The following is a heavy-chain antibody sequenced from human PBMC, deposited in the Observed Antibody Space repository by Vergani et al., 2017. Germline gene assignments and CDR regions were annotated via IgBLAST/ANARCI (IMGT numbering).Heavy chain of an antibody. CDR1: GFTFSSYG. CDR3: AKESGIAAAGTSWYDYYGMDV. Sequence: QVQLVESGGGVVQPGRSLRLSCAASGFTFSSYGMHWVRQAPGKGLEWVAVISYDGSNKYYADSVKGRFTISRDNSKNTLYLQMNSLRAEDTAVYYCAKESGIAAAGTSWYDYYGMDVWGQGTTVTVSS. CDR2: ISYDGSNK. D-gene: IGHD6-13*01. J-gene: IGHJ6*02. V-gene: IGHV3-30*18.